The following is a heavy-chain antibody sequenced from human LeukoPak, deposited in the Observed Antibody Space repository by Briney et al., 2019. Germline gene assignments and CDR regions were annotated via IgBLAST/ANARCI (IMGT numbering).Heavy chain of an antibody. J-gene: IGHJ4*02. CDR2: IYHSGST. V-gene: IGHV4-4*02. CDR3: AKKRNAEPYSFDC. CDR1: GGSISTNNW. D-gene: IGHD1-14*01. Sequence: SETLSLTCAVSGGSISTNNWWSWVRQPPGKGLEWIGEIYHSGSTNYNPSLKSPVTISVDKSKNQFSLRLSSVTAADTAVYYCAKKRNAEPYSFDCWGQGTLVTVPS.